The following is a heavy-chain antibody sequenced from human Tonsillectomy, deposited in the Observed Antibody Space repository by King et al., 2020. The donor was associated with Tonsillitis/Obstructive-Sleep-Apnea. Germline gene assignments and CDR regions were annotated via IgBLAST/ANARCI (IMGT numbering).Heavy chain of an antibody. Sequence: VQLQQWGAGLLKPSEPLSLTCAVYGGSFSGYYWSWIRQPPGKGLEWIGEINHSGSTNYNPSLKSRVTISVDTSKNQFSLKLSSVTAADTAVYYCARGSVLYYYMDVWGKGTTVTVSS. D-gene: IGHD1-1*01. CDR2: INHSGST. J-gene: IGHJ6*03. CDR3: ARGSVLYYYMDV. V-gene: IGHV4-34*01. CDR1: GGSFSGYY.